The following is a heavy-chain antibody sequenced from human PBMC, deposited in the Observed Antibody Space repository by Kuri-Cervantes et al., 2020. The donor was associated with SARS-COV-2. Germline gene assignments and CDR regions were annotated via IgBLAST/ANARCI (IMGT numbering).Heavy chain of an antibody. Sequence: ASVKVSCKASGGTFSSYAISWVRQAPGQGLEWMGIINPSGGSTSYAQKFQGRVTMTRDTSTSTVYMELSSLRSEDTAVYYCARGEPWFDPWGQGTLVTVSS. V-gene: IGHV1-46*03. CDR2: INPSGGST. CDR1: GGTFSSYA. D-gene: IGHD1-14*01. CDR3: ARGEPWFDP. J-gene: IGHJ5*02.